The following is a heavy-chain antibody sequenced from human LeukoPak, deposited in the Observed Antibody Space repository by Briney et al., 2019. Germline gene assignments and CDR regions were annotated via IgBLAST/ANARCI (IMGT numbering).Heavy chain of an antibody. J-gene: IGHJ5*02. Sequence: GGSVRLSCAASGITFTNAWPTWVRHAPGKGLEWVGCVITKGDDGAADYAAPVKGRFTISRDDSTKSAYQQMNSLKTEGTAVYYCTTYRIIYASNWAVSLCDLWRQGTRVSVST. CDR1: GITFTNAW. D-gene: IGHD3-22*01. CDR3: TTYRIIYASNWAVSLCDL. CDR2: VITKGDDGAA. V-gene: IGHV3-15*01.